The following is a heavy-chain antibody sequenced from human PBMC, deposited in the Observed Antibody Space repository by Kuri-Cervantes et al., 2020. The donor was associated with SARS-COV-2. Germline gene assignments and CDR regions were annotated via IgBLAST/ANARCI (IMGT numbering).Heavy chain of an antibody. D-gene: IGHD3-10*01. V-gene: IGHV3-30*02. Sequence: GGSLRLSCAASGFTFSSYEMNWVRQAPGKGLEWVAFIRYDGSNKYYADSVKGRFTISRDNSKNTLYLQMNSLRAEDTAVYYCAKDRRGSGPFDYWGQGTLVTVSS. CDR2: IRYDGSNK. J-gene: IGHJ4*02. CDR3: AKDRRGSGPFDY. CDR1: GFTFSSYE.